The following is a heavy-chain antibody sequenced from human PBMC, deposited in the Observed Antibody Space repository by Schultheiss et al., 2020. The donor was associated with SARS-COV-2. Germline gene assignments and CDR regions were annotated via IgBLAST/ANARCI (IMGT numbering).Heavy chain of an antibody. CDR1: GGSISSYY. V-gene: IGHV4-4*08. CDR2: IYHSGNT. J-gene: IGHJ5*02. D-gene: IGHD2-8*02. CDR3: ARRRSDGNWWLDT. Sequence: SQTLSLTCTVSGGSISSYYWSWIRQPPGKGLEWIGYIYHSGNTDYSPSLTSRVSIAADTSKNQFSLKLSFVTAADTAVYYCARRRSDGNWWLDTWGQGTRLSVSS.